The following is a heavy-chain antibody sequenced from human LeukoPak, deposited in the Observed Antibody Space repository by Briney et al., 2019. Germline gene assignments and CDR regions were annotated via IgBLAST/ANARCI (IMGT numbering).Heavy chain of an antibody. D-gene: IGHD6-19*01. CDR2: ISAYNGNT. Sequence: ASVKVSSKASGYTFTSYGISWVRQAPGQGLEWMGWISAYNGNTNYAQKLQGRVTMTTDTSTSTVYMELRSLRSDDTAVYYCARASSSGWFDYWGQGTLVTVSS. CDR1: GYTFTSYG. CDR3: ARASSSGWFDY. J-gene: IGHJ4*02. V-gene: IGHV1-18*01.